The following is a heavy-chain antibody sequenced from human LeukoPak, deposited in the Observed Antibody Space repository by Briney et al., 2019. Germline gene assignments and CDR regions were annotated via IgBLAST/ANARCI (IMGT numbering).Heavy chain of an antibody. J-gene: IGHJ4*02. CDR1: GYSISSGYY. D-gene: IGHD6-19*01. Sequence: SETLSLTCTVSGYSISSGYYWGWIRQPPGKGLEWIGSIYHSGSTYYNPSLKSRVTISVDTSKNQFSLKLSSVTAADTAVYYCARDRGYSSGFDYWGQETLVTVSS. CDR3: ARDRGYSSGFDY. V-gene: IGHV4-38-2*02. CDR2: IYHSGST.